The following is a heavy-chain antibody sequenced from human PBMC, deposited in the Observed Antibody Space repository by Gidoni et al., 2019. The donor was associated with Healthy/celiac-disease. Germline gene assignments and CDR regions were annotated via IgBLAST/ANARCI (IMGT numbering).Heavy chain of an antibody. D-gene: IGHD2-2*02. J-gene: IGHJ5*02. CDR3: ARGLEVRHGYCSSTSCYSYLWVDP. CDR1: GYTFTSYD. CDR2: MNPNSGNT. V-gene: IGHV1-8*01. Sequence: QVQLVQSGAEVKKPGASVKVSCKASGYTFTSYDINWVRQATGQGLEWMGWMNPNSGNTGYAQKFQGRVTMTRNTSISTAYMELSSLRSEDTAVYYCARGLEVRHGYCSSTSCYSYLWVDPWGQGTLVTVSS.